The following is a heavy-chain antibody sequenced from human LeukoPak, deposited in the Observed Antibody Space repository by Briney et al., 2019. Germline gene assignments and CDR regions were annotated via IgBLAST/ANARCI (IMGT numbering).Heavy chain of an antibody. CDR1: GFTLSSYW. CDR3: ARERDGYAFDI. J-gene: IGHJ3*02. D-gene: IGHD5-24*01. CDR2: IKQDGSEK. Sequence: GGSLRLSCAASGFTLSSYWMSWVRQAPGKGLEWVANIKQDGSEKYYVDSVKGRFTISRDNAKNSLYLQMNSLRAEDTAVYYCARERDGYAFDIWGQGTMVTVSS. V-gene: IGHV3-7*01.